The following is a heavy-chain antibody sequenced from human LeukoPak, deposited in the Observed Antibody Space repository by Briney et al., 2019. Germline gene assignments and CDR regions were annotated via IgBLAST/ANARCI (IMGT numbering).Heavy chain of an antibody. D-gene: IGHD5-24*01. CDR3: ARSRDGYNFAFDY. V-gene: IGHV3-49*04. Sequence: GGSLRLSCTPSGFTFGDNALSWDRQAPGGGLEWVGFMRSGETPQYAASVSGRFIISRDDSNRVAHLQMSSLKTEDTALYYCARSRDGYNFAFDYWGRGTLVTVSS. J-gene: IGHJ4*02. CDR1: GFTFGDNA. CDR2: MRSGETP.